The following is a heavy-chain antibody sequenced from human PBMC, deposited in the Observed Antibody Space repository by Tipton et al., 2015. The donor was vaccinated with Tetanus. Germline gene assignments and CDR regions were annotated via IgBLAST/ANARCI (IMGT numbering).Heavy chain of an antibody. CDR1: GGSISSYS. V-gene: IGHV4-59*01. D-gene: IGHD5-12*01. CDR3: EGMNVSGYIR. Sequence: LRLSCTVSGGSISSYSWSWIRQSPGKGLEWIAYLSYSGNTNYNPSLKSRVTISFDTSKNQFSRKWTYVTAADSAVYYCEGMNVSGYIRWGQGTLVTVSA. CDR2: LSYSGNT. J-gene: IGHJ3*01.